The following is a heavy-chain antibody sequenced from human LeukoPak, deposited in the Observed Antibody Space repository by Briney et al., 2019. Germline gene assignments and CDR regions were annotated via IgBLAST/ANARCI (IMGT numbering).Heavy chain of an antibody. J-gene: IGHJ4*02. D-gene: IGHD3-10*01. CDR3: ARDREYYFDY. CDR1: GFTFSDYY. Sequence: GGSLRLSCAASGFTFSDYYMSWVRQAPGKGLEWVSVIYSGGSTYYADSVKGRFTISRDNSKNTLYLQMNSLRAEDTAVYYCARDREYYFDYWGQGTLVTVSS. V-gene: IGHV3-53*01. CDR2: IYSGGST.